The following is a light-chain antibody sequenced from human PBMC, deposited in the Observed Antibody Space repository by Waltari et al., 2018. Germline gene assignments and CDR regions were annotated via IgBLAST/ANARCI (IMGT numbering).Light chain of an antibody. CDR2: WAS. CDR1: QSVMYSSNNKDY. CDR3: QQYITSPVT. V-gene: IGKV4-1*01. J-gene: IGKJ5*01. Sequence: EIVMTQSPDSLAVPLGERATISGKSSQSVMYSSNNKDYLAWYQQKPGQPPKLLIYWASTRESGVPARFSGSGSATNFTLTISSLQAEDVAVYWCQQYITSPVTFGQGTRLEIK.